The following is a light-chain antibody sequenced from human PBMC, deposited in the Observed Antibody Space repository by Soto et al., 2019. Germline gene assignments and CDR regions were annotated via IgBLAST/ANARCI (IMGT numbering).Light chain of an antibody. CDR1: SSDVGGYNY. CDR2: DVS. Sequence: HSVLTQAASVSGSPGQSITISCTRTSSDVGGYNYVSWYRQHPGRAPKLMIYDVSNRPSGVSNRFSGSKSGNTASLTISGLQAEDEADYYCSSYTRSSTYVFGTGTKVTVL. V-gene: IGLV2-14*01. CDR3: SSYTRSSTYV. J-gene: IGLJ1*01.